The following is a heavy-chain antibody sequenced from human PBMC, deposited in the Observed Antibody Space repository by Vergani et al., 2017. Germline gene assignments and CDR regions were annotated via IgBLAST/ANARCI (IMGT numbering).Heavy chain of an antibody. Sequence: QVQLVQSGAEVKKPGSSVKVSCKASGGTFSSYAISWVRQAPGQGLEWMGGIIPIFGTANYAQKFQGRVTITADESTSTACMELSSLRSEDTAVYYCARDKAYCSSTSCYTFDPWGQGTLVTVSS. V-gene: IGHV1-69*01. CDR1: GGTFSSYA. D-gene: IGHD2-2*01. J-gene: IGHJ5*02. CDR3: ARDKAYCSSTSCYTFDP. CDR2: IIPIFGTA.